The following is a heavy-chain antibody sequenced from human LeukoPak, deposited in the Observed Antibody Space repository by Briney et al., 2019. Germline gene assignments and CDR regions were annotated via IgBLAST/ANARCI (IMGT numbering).Heavy chain of an antibody. Sequence: SETLSLTCTVSGYSISSGYYWGWIRQPPGKGLEWIGSIYHSGSTYYNPSLKSRVTISVDTSKNQFSLKLSSVTAADTAVYYCARREASLFHFDYWGQGTLVTVSS. CDR2: IYHSGST. J-gene: IGHJ4*02. D-gene: IGHD2-21*01. V-gene: IGHV4-38-2*02. CDR3: ARREASLFHFDY. CDR1: GYSISSGYY.